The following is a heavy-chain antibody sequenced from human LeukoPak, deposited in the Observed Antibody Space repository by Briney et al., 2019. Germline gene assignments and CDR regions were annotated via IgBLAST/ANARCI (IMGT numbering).Heavy chain of an antibody. Sequence: GGSLRLSCAASGFSSSNYWMSWVRQAPGKGLEWVANIKQDGSEKYYLDSVKGRFTISRDNAKNSLYLQMNSLRAEDTAVYYCLVDTAMVTGNWFDPWGQGTLVTVSS. V-gene: IGHV3-7*03. J-gene: IGHJ5*02. D-gene: IGHD5-18*01. CDR3: LVDTAMVTGNWFDP. CDR1: GFSSSNYW. CDR2: IKQDGSEK.